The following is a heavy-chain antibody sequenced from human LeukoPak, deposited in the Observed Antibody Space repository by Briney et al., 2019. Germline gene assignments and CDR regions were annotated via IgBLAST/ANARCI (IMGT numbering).Heavy chain of an antibody. CDR1: GGSISSGDYY. V-gene: IGHV4-30-4*08. CDR2: IYYSGST. D-gene: IGHD6-19*01. CDR3: ARFSSGWSDAFDI. Sequence: PSQTLSLTCTVSGGSISSGDYYWSWIRQPPGKGLEWIGYIYYSGSTYYNPFLKSRVTISVDTSKNQFSLKLSSVTAADTAVYYCARFSSGWSDAFDIWGQGTMVTVSS. J-gene: IGHJ3*02.